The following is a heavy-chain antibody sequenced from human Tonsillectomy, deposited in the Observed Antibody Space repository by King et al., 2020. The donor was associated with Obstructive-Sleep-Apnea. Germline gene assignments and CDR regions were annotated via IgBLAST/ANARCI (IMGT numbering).Heavy chain of an antibody. J-gene: IGHJ4*02. CDR2: IYYSGST. CDR3: ARGRDLYYDSSGIDY. CDR1: GGSISSYY. Sequence: QLQESGPRLVKPSETLSLICTVSGGSISSYYWSWIRQPPGKGLEWIGYIYYSGSTNYNPSLKRRVTISVDTAKNQFSLKLSSVTAADTAVYYCARGRDLYYDSSGIDYWGQGTLVTVSS. D-gene: IGHD3-22*01. V-gene: IGHV4-59*01.